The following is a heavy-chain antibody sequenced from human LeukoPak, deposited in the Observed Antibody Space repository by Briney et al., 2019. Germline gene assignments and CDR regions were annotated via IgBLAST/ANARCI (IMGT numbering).Heavy chain of an antibody. CDR2: INWDGGST. J-gene: IGHJ4*02. Sequence: GGSLRLSCVASGFMFDDYTMHWVRQAPGKGLQWVSLINWDGGSTYYDASAKGRFTVSRDNSKNSLYLNSLRTEDTAFYYCATGDEDSPMNFYHWGQGTLVTVSS. V-gene: IGHV3-43*01. CDR3: ATGDEDSPMNFYH. D-gene: IGHD5-18*01. CDR1: GFMFDDYT.